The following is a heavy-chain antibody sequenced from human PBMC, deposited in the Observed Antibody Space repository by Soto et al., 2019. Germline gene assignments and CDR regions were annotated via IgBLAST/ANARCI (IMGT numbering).Heavy chain of an antibody. CDR2: IIPIFGTA. Sequence: SVKVSCKASGGTFSSYAISWVRQAPGQGLEWMGGIIPIFGTANYAQKFQGRVTITADESASTAYMELSSLRSEDTAVYYCARAGIVGATGGRQDFDYWGQGTLVTVSS. CDR3: ARAGIVGATGGRQDFDY. J-gene: IGHJ4*02. V-gene: IGHV1-69*13. CDR1: GGTFSSYA. D-gene: IGHD1-26*01.